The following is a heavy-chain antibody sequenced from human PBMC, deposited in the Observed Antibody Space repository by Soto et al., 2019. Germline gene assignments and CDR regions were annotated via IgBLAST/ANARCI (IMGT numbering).Heavy chain of an antibody. CDR1: GFTFSSYD. Sequence: GGSLRLSFAASGFTFSSYDMHWGRQATAKGLEWVSAIGTAGDTYYPGSVKGRFTISRENAKNSLYLQMNSLRAGDTAVYYCARVPARRQWLSFYYYYGMDVWGQGTTVTVSS. D-gene: IGHD6-19*01. CDR3: ARVPARRQWLSFYYYYGMDV. J-gene: IGHJ6*02. V-gene: IGHV3-13*01. CDR2: IGTAGDT.